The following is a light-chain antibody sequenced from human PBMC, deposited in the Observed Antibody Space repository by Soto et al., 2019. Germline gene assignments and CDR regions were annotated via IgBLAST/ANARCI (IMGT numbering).Light chain of an antibody. Sequence: DIQMTQSPSSVSASVGDRVTISCRASRSISSWLAWYQQKPGKAPKLLISSASSLQSGVPSRFIGGGSGSYYTLTISSLQSEDFETCYCQQANSFPYPVGQGTKLEIK. J-gene: IGKJ2*01. CDR2: SAS. V-gene: IGKV1-12*01. CDR1: RSISSW. CDR3: QQANSFPYP.